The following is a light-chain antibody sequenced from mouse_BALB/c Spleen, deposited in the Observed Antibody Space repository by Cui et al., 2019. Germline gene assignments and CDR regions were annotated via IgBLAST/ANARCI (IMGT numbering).Light chain of an antibody. CDR2: ITS. J-gene: IGKJ4*01. V-gene: IGKV4-68*01. CDR3: QQWSSNPFT. CDR1: SSVSY. Sequence: QIVLTQSPALMSASPGEKVTMTCSASSSVSYMYWYQQKPRSSAKLWIYITSNLSSGVPARVSGRGSGTSYSLTISSMEAEDAATYYCQQWSSNPFTFGSGTKLEIK.